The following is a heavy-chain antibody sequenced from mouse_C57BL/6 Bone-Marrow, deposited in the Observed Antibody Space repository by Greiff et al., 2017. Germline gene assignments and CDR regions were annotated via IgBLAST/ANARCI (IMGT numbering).Heavy chain of an antibody. Sequence: DVKLQESGPGLVKPSQSLSLTCSVTGYSITSGYYWNWLRQFPGNKLEWMGYISYDGSNNYNPSLKNRISITRDTTKNQFFLKLNSVTTEDTATYYCARGHYGFLAWFAYWGQGTLVTVSA. V-gene: IGHV3-6*01. CDR3: ARGHYGFLAWFAY. CDR1: GYSITSGYY. D-gene: IGHD2-2*01. CDR2: ISYDGSN. J-gene: IGHJ3*01.